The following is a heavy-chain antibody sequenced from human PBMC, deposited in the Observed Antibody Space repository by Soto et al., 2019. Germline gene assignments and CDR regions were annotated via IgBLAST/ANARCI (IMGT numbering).Heavy chain of an antibody. V-gene: IGHV1-69*13. CDR3: ATYPRGRGYYYGMDV. J-gene: IGHJ6*02. D-gene: IGHD1-26*01. CDR1: EGTLSSYA. Sequence: GASVKVSCKASEGTLSSYAITWVRQAPGQGQEWMGGSIPIFGTANYAQKFQGRVTITADESTSTAYMELSSLRSEDTAVYYCATYPRGRGYYYGMDVWGQGTTVTVSS. CDR2: SIPIFGTA.